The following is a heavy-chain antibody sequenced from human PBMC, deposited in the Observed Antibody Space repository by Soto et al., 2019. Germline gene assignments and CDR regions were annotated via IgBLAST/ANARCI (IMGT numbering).Heavy chain of an antibody. V-gene: IGHV3-23*01. D-gene: IGHD3-22*01. CDR3: AKVVGDGIDYYDF. CDR1: GFRFRSWA. Sequence: GGSLGLSCAASGFRFRSWAMGWVRQAPGKGLEWVSGISGNGGSTYYADSVKGRFTISRDTSKNTLYLQMDSLGAEDTAIYYCAKVVGDGIDYYDFWGQGTLVTVSS. CDR2: ISGNGGST. J-gene: IGHJ4*02.